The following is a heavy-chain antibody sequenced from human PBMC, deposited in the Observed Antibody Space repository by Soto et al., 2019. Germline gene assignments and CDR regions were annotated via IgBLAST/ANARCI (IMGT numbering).Heavy chain of an antibody. Sequence: EVQLLESGGGLVQPGGPLRLSCAASGFTFSSYAMSWVRQAPGKGLEWVSGISGSGDSTYYADSVKGRFTICRDNSKNTLYLQMNSLRAEDTAVYYCAKGVPGIAVAGTGYFQHWGQGTLVTVSS. D-gene: IGHD6-19*01. J-gene: IGHJ1*01. CDR3: AKGVPGIAVAGTGYFQH. CDR1: GFTFSSYA. V-gene: IGHV3-23*01. CDR2: ISGSGDST.